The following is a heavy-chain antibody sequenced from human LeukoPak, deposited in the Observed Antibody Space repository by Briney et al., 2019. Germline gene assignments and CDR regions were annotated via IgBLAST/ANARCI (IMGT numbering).Heavy chain of an antibody. J-gene: IGHJ4*02. CDR1: GFTFSSYE. CDR2: ISSSGSTI. V-gene: IGHV3-48*03. CDR3: ARVAAAGTNTDY. D-gene: IGHD6-13*01. Sequence: PGGSLRLSCAASGFTFSSYEMNWVRQAPGKGLEWVSYISSSGSTIYYADSVKGRFTISRDNAKNSLYLQMNSLRAEDTAVYYCARVAAAGTNTDYWGQGTLVTVSS.